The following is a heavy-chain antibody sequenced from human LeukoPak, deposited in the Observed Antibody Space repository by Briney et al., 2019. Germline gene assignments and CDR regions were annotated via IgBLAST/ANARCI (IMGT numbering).Heavy chain of an antibody. CDR3: AKDRNNYGYFDY. Sequence: HPGGSLRLSCAASGFTVSSNYMSWVRQAPGKGLEWVSVIYSGGSTYYADSVKGRFTISRDNSKNTLYLQMNSLRAEDTAVYYCAKDRNNYGYFDYWGQGTLVTVSS. D-gene: IGHD4-11*01. J-gene: IGHJ4*02. CDR1: GFTVSSNY. CDR2: IYSGGST. V-gene: IGHV3-53*01.